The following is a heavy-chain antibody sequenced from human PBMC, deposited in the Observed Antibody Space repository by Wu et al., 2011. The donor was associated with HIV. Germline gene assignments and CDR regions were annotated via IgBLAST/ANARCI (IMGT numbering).Heavy chain of an antibody. V-gene: IGHV1-69*06. CDR1: GYTFIDYY. CDR3: ARESPPDYGGNGWFDP. D-gene: IGHD4-23*01. J-gene: IGHJ5*02. CDR2: IIPIFGTA. Sequence: QVQLVQSGAEVKKPGASVKVSCKASGYTFIDYYIHWVRQAPGQGLEWMGGIIPIFGTANYAQKFQGRVTITADKSTSTAYMELSSLRSEDTAVYYCARESPPDYGGNGWFDPWGQGTLVTVSS.